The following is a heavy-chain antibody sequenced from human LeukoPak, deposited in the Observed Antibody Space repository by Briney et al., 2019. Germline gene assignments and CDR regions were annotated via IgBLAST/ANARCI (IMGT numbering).Heavy chain of an antibody. CDR2: INHSGST. CDR3: ATRGMITFGGVKFDY. Sequence: SETLSLTCAVYGGSFSGYYWSWIRQPPGKGLEWIGEINHSGSTNYNPSPKSRVTISVDTSKNQFSLKLSSVTAADTAVYYCATRGMITFGGVKFDYWGQGTLVTVSS. D-gene: IGHD3-16*01. J-gene: IGHJ4*02. CDR1: GGSFSGYY. V-gene: IGHV4-34*01.